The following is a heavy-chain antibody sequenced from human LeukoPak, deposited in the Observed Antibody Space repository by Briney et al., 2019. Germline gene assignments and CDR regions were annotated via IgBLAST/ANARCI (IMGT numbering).Heavy chain of an antibody. D-gene: IGHD3-10*01. V-gene: IGHV4-59*01. Sequence: PSETLSLTCTVSSGSFSDYYWTWMRQPPGQGLEWIGYSGSSKYKPSLESRVTISVDTSKRHFSLTLSSVTAADTAIYYCARTRRHYYGSGKNLTPWPAGLDVWGQGTTVIVSA. CDR2: SGSS. CDR1: SGSFSDYY. J-gene: IGHJ6*01. CDR3: ARTRRHYYGSGKNLTPWPAGLDV.